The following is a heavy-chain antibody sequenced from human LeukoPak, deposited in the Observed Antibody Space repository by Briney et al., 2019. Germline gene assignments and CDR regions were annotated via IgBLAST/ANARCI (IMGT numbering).Heavy chain of an antibody. Sequence: GGSLRLSCAASGFTFSSYAMTWVRQAPGKGLEWVSGITSSGASAYYAASVKGRFTVSGDNSENMLYLQINNLSAEDTGTYYCVRDEDLYSPTWYLFEDWGQGTLVTVSS. CDR2: ITSSGASA. V-gene: IGHV3-23*01. CDR3: VRDEDLYSPTWYLFED. CDR1: GFTFSSYA. J-gene: IGHJ4*02. D-gene: IGHD5-12*01.